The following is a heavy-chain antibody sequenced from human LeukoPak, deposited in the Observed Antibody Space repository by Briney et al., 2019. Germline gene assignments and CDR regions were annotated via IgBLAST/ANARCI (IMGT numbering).Heavy chain of an antibody. CDR3: ARDGLQQFGRHYFDY. J-gene: IGHJ4*02. Sequence: SSETLSLTCTVSGGSISSYYWSWIRQPPGKGLEWIGYIFDSGRADYNPSLRSRVNISMAASLNQFFLDLTSVTAADTAVYYCARDGLQQFGRHYFDYWGQGTLVTVSS. CDR2: IFDSGRA. D-gene: IGHD6-13*01. V-gene: IGHV4-59*01. CDR1: GGSISSYY.